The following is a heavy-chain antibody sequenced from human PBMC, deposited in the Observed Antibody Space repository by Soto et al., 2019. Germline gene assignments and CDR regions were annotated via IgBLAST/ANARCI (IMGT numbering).Heavy chain of an antibody. CDR2: IWYDGSNE. J-gene: IGHJ6*02. V-gene: IGHV3-33*01. CDR3: AREEGYCSGGSCYSYYYYGMDV. Sequence: QVQLVESGGGVVQPGRSLRLSCAASGFTFSSYGMHWVRQAPGKGLEWVAVIWYDGSNEYYADSVKGRFTISRDNSKNTLYLQMNSLRAEDTAVYYCAREEGYCSGGSCYSYYYYGMDVWGQGTTVTVSS. CDR1: GFTFSSYG. D-gene: IGHD2-15*01.